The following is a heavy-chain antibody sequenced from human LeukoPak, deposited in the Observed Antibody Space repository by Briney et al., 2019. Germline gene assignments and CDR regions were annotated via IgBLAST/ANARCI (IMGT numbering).Heavy chain of an antibody. CDR3: ARFSNPGPNYYYYMDV. D-gene: IGHD4-11*01. CDR2: ISSSSSTI. V-gene: IGHV3-48*01. J-gene: IGHJ6*03. CDR1: GFTFSSYS. Sequence: GGSLRLSCAASGFTFSSYSMNWVRQAPGEGLEWVSYISSSSSTIYYADSVKGRFTISRDNAKNSLYLQMNSLRAEDTAVYYCARFSNPGPNYYYYMDVWGKGTTVTVSS.